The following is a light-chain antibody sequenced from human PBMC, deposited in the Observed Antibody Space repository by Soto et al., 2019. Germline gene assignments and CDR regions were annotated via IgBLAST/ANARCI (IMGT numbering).Light chain of an antibody. CDR3: QQYNSWTTIT. J-gene: IGKJ5*01. Sequence: EIVMTQSPATLSVSPGERATLSCRASQSISSKLGWYQQRPGQAPRLLIYGASTRATGIPARFSGSGSGTEFTLTISSLQSEDSAVYYCQQYNSWTTITFGQGIRLELK. V-gene: IGKV3-15*01. CDR2: GAS. CDR1: QSISSK.